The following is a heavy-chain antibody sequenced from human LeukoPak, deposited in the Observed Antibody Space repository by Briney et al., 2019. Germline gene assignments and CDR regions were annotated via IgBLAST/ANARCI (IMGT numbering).Heavy chain of an antibody. J-gene: IGHJ5*02. CDR3: AEGGFWFHP. CDR2: MYSDSGSST. D-gene: IGHD3-16*01. V-gene: IGHV3-53*01. CDR1: GFIVSSIY. Sequence: PGGSLRLSCAPSGFIVSSIYISWVRQAPGKGLEWVSVMYSDSGSSTYYSDSVKGRFTISRDTSKNTLYLQMNSLRVDDTAVYYCAEGGFWFHPWGLGTLVTVSS.